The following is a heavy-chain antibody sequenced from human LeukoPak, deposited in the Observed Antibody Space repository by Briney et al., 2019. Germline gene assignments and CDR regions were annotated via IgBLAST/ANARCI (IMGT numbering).Heavy chain of an antibody. Sequence: ASVKVSCKASDYTFTSYGISWVQQAPGQGLEWMGWISAYNGNTNYAQKLQGRVTMTTDTSTSTAYMELRSLRSDDTAVYYCARDSALYDILTRPGGWFDPWGQGTLVTVSS. D-gene: IGHD3-9*01. CDR3: ARDSALYDILTRPGGWFDP. V-gene: IGHV1-18*01. CDR2: ISAYNGNT. CDR1: DYTFTSYG. J-gene: IGHJ5*02.